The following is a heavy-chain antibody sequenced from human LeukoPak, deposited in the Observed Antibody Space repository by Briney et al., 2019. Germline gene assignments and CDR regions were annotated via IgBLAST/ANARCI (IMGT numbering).Heavy chain of an antibody. Sequence: ASVKVSCKASGYTFTSYYMHWVRQAPEQGLEWMGIINPSGGSTSYAQKFQGRVTMTRDTSTSTVYMELSSLRSEDTAVYYCAREGDSSGWYMDFDYWGQGTLVTVSS. CDR2: INPSGGST. D-gene: IGHD6-19*01. V-gene: IGHV1-46*01. CDR3: AREGDSSGWYMDFDY. CDR1: GYTFTSYY. J-gene: IGHJ4*02.